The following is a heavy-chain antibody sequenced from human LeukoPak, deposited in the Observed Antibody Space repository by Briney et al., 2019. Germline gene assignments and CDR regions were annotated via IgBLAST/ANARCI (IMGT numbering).Heavy chain of an antibody. J-gene: IGHJ4*02. D-gene: IGHD6-19*01. CDR3: ARESSGWYRFDY. V-gene: IGHV1-2*06. CDR2: INPNSGGT. Sequence: ASVKVSCKASGYTFTGYYMHWVRQAPGQGLEWMGRINPNSGGTNYAQKFQGRVTMTRDTSISTAYMELSRLRSDDTAVYYCARESSGWYRFDYWGQGTLVTVSS. CDR1: GYTFTGYY.